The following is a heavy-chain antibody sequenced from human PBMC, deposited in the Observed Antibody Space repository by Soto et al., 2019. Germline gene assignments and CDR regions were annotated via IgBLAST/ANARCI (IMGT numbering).Heavy chain of an antibody. D-gene: IGHD3-10*01. Sequence: QVQLVQSGAEVKKPGASVKVSCKASGYTFTSYGISWVRQAPGQGLEWMGWISAYNGNTNYAQKLQGRVTMTTDTSTSTADMELRSLRSDDTAVYYCARDARLYCYGSGSYYKSWFDAWGQGTLVTLSS. J-gene: IGHJ5*02. V-gene: IGHV1-18*01. CDR2: ISAYNGNT. CDR1: GYTFTSYG. CDR3: ARDARLYCYGSGSYYKSWFDA.